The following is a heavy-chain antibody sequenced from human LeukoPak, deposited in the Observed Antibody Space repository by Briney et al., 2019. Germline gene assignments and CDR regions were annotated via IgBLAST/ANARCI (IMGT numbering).Heavy chain of an antibody. CDR1: GFTFSSYG. CDR3: AKHRPGFGELFIDY. V-gene: IGHV3-23*01. D-gene: IGHD3-10*01. CDR2: ISGSGGST. Sequence: GGSLRLSCAASGFTFSSYGMSWVRQAPGKGLEWVSAISGSGGSTYYADSVKGRFTISRDNSKNTLYLQMNSLRAEDTAVYYCAKHRPGFGELFIDYWGQGTLVTVSS. J-gene: IGHJ4*02.